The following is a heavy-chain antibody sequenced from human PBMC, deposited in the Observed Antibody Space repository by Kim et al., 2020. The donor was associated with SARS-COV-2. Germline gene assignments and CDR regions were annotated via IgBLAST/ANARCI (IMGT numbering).Heavy chain of an antibody. V-gene: IGHV1-69*13. D-gene: IGHD1-1*01. CDR1: GGNFSSYA. CDR3: ARGGQLERPRDYYYYGMDV. CDR2: IIPIFGTA. Sequence: SVKVSCKASGGNFSSYAISWVRQAPGQGLEWMGGIIPIFGTANYAQKFQGRVTITADESTSTAYMELSSLRSEDTAVYYCARGGQLERPRDYYYYGMDVWGQGTTVTVSS. J-gene: IGHJ6*02.